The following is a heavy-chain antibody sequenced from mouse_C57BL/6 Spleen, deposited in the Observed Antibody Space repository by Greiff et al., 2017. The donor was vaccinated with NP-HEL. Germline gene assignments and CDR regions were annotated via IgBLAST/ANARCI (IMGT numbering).Heavy chain of an antibody. Sequence: VQLQQSGPELVKPGASVKISCKASGYAFSSSWMNWVKQRPGKGLEWIGRIYPGDGDTNYNGKFKGKATLTADKSSSTAYMQLSSLTSEDSAVYFCADITTVVNDWGQGTTLTVSS. D-gene: IGHD1-1*01. CDR3: ADITTVVND. CDR1: GYAFSSSW. CDR2: IYPGDGDT. J-gene: IGHJ2*01. V-gene: IGHV1-82*01.